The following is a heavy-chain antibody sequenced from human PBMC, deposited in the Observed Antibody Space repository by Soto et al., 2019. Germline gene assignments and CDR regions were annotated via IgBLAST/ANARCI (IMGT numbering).Heavy chain of an antibody. CDR3: ASGASRWYPYCFDS. V-gene: IGHV1-69*01. Sequence: QAQVVQSGAEVRKPGSSVKLSCKASEGTFNSYAIAWVRQAPGQGLEWMGGIIPYYDTLNYAQKFQDRVTITADDSTNTVYMELSSLRSDDTAVYFCASGASRWYPYCFDSWAQGTLVTVSS. CDR1: EGTFNSYA. J-gene: IGHJ4*02. D-gene: IGHD6-13*01. CDR2: IIPYYDTL.